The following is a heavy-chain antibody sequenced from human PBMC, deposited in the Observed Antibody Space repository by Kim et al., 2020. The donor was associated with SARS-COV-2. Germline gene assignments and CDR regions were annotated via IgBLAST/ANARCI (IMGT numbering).Heavy chain of an antibody. V-gene: IGHV3-13*04. CDR2: IGTAGDT. Sequence: GGSLRLSCAASGFTFSSYDMHWVRQATGKGLEWVSAIGTAGDTYYPGSVKGRFTISRENAKNSLYLQMNSLRAGDTAVYYCARGGWGGYYPTWDYYYGMDVWGHGTTVTVSS. CDR1: GFTFSSYD. J-gene: IGHJ6*02. CDR3: ARGGWGGYYPTWDYYYGMDV. D-gene: IGHD3-3*01.